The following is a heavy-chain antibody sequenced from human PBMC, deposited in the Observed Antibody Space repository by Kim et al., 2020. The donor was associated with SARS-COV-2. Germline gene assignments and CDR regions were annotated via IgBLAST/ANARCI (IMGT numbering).Heavy chain of an antibody. CDR3: AKDSYDYVWGSYGPTG. CDR2: ISWNSGSI. Sequence: GLEWGSGISWNSGSIGYADSVKGRFTISRDNAKNSLYLQMNSLRAEDTALYYCAKDSYDYVWGSYGPTGWGQGTLVTVSS. V-gene: IGHV3-9*01. D-gene: IGHD3-16*01. J-gene: IGHJ4*02.